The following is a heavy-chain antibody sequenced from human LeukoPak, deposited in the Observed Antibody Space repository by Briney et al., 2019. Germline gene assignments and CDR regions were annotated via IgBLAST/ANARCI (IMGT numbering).Heavy chain of an antibody. CDR1: RFTFSSYA. CDR3: AKLTGGSCYSACDY. Sequence: PGGSLRLSCAASRFTFSSYAMSWVRQAPGEGLEWVSGICGSGAGTYYADSVKGRFTISRDNSKNTLYLQMHSLRAEDTAVYYCAKLTGGSCYSACDYWGQGTLVTVSS. V-gene: IGHV3-23*01. CDR2: ICGSGAGT. J-gene: IGHJ4*02. D-gene: IGHD2-15*01.